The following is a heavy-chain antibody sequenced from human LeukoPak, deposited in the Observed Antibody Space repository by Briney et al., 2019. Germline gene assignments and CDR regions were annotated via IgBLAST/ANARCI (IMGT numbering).Heavy chain of an antibody. D-gene: IGHD2-2*01. CDR1: GFTFSSHW. J-gene: IGHJ4*02. CDR2: IKEDGSEK. V-gene: IGHV3-7*01. Sequence: GGSLRLSCAASGFTFSSHWMSWVRQAPGKGLEWVATIKEDGSEKYYVDSVKGRFTISRDNSKNTLYLQMNSLRAEDTAVYYCAKDRGYCSSTSCYPTELDYWGQGTLVTVSS. CDR3: AKDRGYCSSTSCYPTELDY.